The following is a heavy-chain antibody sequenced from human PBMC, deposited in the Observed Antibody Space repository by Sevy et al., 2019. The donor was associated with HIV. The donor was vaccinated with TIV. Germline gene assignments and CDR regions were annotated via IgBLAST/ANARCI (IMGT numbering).Heavy chain of an antibody. V-gene: IGHV3-7*02. CDR2: INPDGSKI. CDR1: AINIRDYW. J-gene: IGHJ4*02. Sequence: GGSLRLSCVASAINIRDYWMNWVRQAPGKGLEWVANINPDGSKIYYADSVKGWFTISRESAKNSVFLQMTSLRAEDTAVYYCVRAIQLAASYWGQGMLVTVSS. D-gene: IGHD2-15*01. CDR3: VRAIQLAASY.